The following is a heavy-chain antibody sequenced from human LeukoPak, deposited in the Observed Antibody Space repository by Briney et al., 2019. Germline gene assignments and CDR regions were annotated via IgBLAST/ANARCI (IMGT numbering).Heavy chain of an antibody. D-gene: IGHD1-1*01. Sequence: ASVKVSCKASGYTFTGYYMHWVRQAPGQGLEWMGRINPNSGGTNYAQKFQGWVTMTRDTSISTAYMELSRLRSDDTAVYYCARGRSMATGTTRRFYGMDVWGQGTTVTVSS. CDR1: GYTFTGYY. CDR3: ARGRSMATGTTRRFYGMDV. J-gene: IGHJ6*02. V-gene: IGHV1-2*04. CDR2: INPNSGGT.